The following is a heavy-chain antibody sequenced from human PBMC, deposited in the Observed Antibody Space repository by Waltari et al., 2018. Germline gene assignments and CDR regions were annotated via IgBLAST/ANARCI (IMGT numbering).Heavy chain of an antibody. CDR1: GYSFTSYW. Sequence: EVQLVQSGAEVKKPGESLKISCKGSGYSFTSYWIGRVRQMPGKGLEWMGIIYPGDSDTRYSPSFQGQVTISADKSISTAYLQWSSLKASDTAMYYCARVGYCSGGSCYLRAVGAFDIWGQGTMVTVSS. V-gene: IGHV5-51*03. J-gene: IGHJ3*02. D-gene: IGHD2-15*01. CDR3: ARVGYCSGGSCYLRAVGAFDI. CDR2: IYPGDSDT.